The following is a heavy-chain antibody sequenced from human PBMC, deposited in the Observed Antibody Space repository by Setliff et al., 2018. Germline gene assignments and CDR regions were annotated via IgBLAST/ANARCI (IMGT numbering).Heavy chain of an antibody. CDR1: GGSFRSHY. V-gene: IGHV4-34*01. D-gene: IGHD2-21*01. CDR3: ARGNSRGDSIEY. J-gene: IGHJ4*02. Sequence: SETLSLTCAVYGGSFRSHYWNWIRQTPGXXLXXXXXXXXXXYTNYNXXLKSRVTMSTDTSKNQFSLTLTSVTAADTALYYCARGNSRGDSIEYWGQGALVTVSS. CDR2: XXXXXYT.